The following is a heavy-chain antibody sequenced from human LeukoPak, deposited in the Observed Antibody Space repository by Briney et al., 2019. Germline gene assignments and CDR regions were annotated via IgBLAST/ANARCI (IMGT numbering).Heavy chain of an antibody. CDR1: GFTFNDYA. V-gene: IGHV3-9*01. Sequence: SLRLSCATSGFTFNDYAMHWVRQVPGKGLEWVSGINWNSNNIDYADSVKGRFTISRDNAKNSLYLQMNSLRGDDTAVYYCAKDDAWGRYKDWGQGTLVTVSS. D-gene: IGHD3-16*01. CDR2: INWNSNNI. CDR3: AKDDAWGRYKD. J-gene: IGHJ1*01.